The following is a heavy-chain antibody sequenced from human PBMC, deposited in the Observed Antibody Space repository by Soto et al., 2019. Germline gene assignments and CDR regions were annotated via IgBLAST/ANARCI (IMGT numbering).Heavy chain of an antibody. V-gene: IGHV4-30-4*01. CDR1: GGSISSGDYY. Sequence: ASETLSLTCTVSGGSISSGDYYWSWIRQPPGKGLEWIGYIYYSGSTYYNPSLKSRVTISVDTSKNQFSLKLSSVTAADTAVYYCARGNSAAAPFDPWGQGTLVTVSS. CDR2: IYYSGST. CDR3: ARGNSAAAPFDP. J-gene: IGHJ5*02. D-gene: IGHD6-13*01.